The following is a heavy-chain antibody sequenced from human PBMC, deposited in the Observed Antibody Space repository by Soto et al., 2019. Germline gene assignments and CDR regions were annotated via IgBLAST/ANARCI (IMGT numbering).Heavy chain of an antibody. J-gene: IGHJ6*02. D-gene: IGHD2-2*01. Sequence: ASVKVSCKASGGTFSSYAISWVRQAPGQGLEWMGGIIPIFGTANYAQKFQGRVTITADASTSTAYMELSSLRSEDTAVYYCARDEYKLPNYYGMDVWGQGTTVTVSS. CDR2: IIPIFGTA. CDR3: ARDEYKLPNYYGMDV. V-gene: IGHV1-69*13. CDR1: GGTFSSYA.